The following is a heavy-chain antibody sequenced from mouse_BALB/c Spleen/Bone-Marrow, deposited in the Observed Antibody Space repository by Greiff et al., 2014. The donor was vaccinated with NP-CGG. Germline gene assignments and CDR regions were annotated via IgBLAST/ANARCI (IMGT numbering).Heavy chain of an antibody. D-gene: IGHD2-1*01. CDR3: SRGGNFDVMDY. Sequence: QVQLQQSGAELVKPGASVKLSCKASGYTFTSYYMFWVKQRPGQGLEWIGGINPSNGANNFNEKFKSKATLTVDKSPSTAYMQLSSLTSEDSAVYYCSRGGNFDVMDYWGQGTSVTVSS. V-gene: IGHV1S81*02. CDR2: INPSNGAN. J-gene: IGHJ4*01. CDR1: GYTFTSYY.